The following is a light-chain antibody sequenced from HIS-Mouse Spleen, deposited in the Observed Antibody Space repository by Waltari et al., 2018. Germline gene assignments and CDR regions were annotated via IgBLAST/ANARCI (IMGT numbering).Light chain of an antibody. J-gene: IGLJ3*02. V-gene: IGLV3-21*02. CDR3: QVWDSSSDHRV. Sequence: SYVLTQPPSVSVAPGPTARITCAGNNIGSKLVQLYQQNPGQAPVLVVYDDSDRPSGIPERFSGSNSGNTATLTISRVEAGDEADYYCQVWDSSSDHRVFGGGTKLTVL. CDR2: DDS. CDR1: NIGSKL.